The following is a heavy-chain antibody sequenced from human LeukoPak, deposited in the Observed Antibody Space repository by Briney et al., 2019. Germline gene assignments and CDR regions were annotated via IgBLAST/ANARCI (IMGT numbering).Heavy chain of an antibody. CDR1: GFSLSSYS. Sequence: GGSLRLSCAASGFSLSSYSMSWVRQAPGKGLEWVSLISGSAGDTYYADSVKGRFTISRDISRNTLYLQMNSLGAEDTALYYCVKDGLRFSERSPPLNFWGQGTLVTVSS. D-gene: IGHD3-3*01. J-gene: IGHJ4*02. CDR3: VKDGLRFSERSPPLNF. CDR2: ISGSAGDT. V-gene: IGHV3-23*01.